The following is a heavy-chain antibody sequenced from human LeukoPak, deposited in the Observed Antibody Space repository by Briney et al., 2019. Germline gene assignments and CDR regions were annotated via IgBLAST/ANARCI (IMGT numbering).Heavy chain of an antibody. D-gene: IGHD5-18*01. CDR2: ISANSGNT. CDR3: ASAVDTAMVVFDY. V-gene: IGHV1-18*01. CDR1: GYSFTSYG. Sequence: ASVKVSCKASGYSFTSYGISWVRQAPGQGLEWMGWISANSGNTNYAQKLQGRVTMTTDTSTSTAYMELSSLRSEDTAVYYCASAVDTAMVVFDYWGQGTLVTVSS. J-gene: IGHJ4*02.